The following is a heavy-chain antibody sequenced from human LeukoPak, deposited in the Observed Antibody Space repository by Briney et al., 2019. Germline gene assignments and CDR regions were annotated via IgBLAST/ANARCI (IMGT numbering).Heavy chain of an antibody. CDR3: ARHDDYGDFFDY. Sequence: SETLSLTCTVTGGSISSYYWSWIRQPAGKGLEWIGRIYTSGSTNYNPSLKSRVTMSVDTSKNQLSLKLSSVTAADTAVYYCARHDDYGDFFDYWGQGTLVTVSS. J-gene: IGHJ4*02. V-gene: IGHV4-4*07. CDR2: IYTSGST. CDR1: GGSISSYY. D-gene: IGHD4-17*01.